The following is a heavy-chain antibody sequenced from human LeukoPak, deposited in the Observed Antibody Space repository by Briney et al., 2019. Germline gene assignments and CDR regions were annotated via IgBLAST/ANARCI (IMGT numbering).Heavy chain of an antibody. CDR2: IYYSGST. J-gene: IGHJ4*02. V-gene: IGHV4-59*01. CDR3: ARHRGSGYPYFDY. CDR1: GGSINNYY. Sequence: TSETLSLTCTVSGGSINNYYWSWIRQPPGKGLEWIGYIYYSGSTNYNPSLKSRVTISVDTSKNQFSLKMSTLTAADTAVYYCARHRGSGYPYFDYWGQGTLVTVSS. D-gene: IGHD3-22*01.